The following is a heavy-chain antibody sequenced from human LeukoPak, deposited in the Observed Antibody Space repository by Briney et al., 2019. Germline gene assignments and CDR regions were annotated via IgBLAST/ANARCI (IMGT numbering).Heavy chain of an antibody. V-gene: IGHV1-18*01. J-gene: IGHJ6*03. CDR3: ASTPGTVTTIGYYYYYMDV. CDR2: ISAYNGNT. CDR1: GYTFTSYG. D-gene: IGHD4-17*01. Sequence: ASVKVSCKASGYTFTSYGISWVRQAPGQGLEGMGWISAYNGNTNYAQKLQGRVTMTTDTSTSTAYMELRSLRSDDTAVYYCASTPGTVTTIGYYYYYMDVWGKGTTVTISS.